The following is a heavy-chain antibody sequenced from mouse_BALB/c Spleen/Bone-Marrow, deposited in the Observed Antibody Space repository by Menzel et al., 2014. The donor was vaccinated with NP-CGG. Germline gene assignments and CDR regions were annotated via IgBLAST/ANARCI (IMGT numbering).Heavy chain of an antibody. CDR2: ISSGGGYT. V-gene: IGHV5-6*03. D-gene: IGHD4-1*01. J-gene: IGHJ4*01. CDR3: TRQRNWDHYAMDY. CDR1: GFTFSTYG. Sequence: EVKLMESGGGLVKPGGSLKLSCAASGFTFSTYGMSWVRQTPDKRLEWVATISSGGGYTYYPDSVKGRFTISRDSANNTLYLQMSSLKSEDTAMYYCTRQRNWDHYAMDYWGQGTSVTVSS.